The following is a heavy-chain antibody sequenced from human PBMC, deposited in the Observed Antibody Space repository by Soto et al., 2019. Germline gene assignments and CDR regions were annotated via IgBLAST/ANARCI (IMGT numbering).Heavy chain of an antibody. D-gene: IGHD3-22*01. CDR3: VRDYDSSGFYSGH. Sequence: GGSLRLSCAASGFTFSSYWMHWVRQSPGKGLVWVSQIDSDGRSTTYADTVKGRFTVSRDNAKNKLLLQMNSLRAEDTAVYYCVRDYDSSGFYSGHWGQGTLVTVSS. J-gene: IGHJ4*02. CDR1: GFTFSSYW. V-gene: IGHV3-74*03. CDR2: IDSDGRST.